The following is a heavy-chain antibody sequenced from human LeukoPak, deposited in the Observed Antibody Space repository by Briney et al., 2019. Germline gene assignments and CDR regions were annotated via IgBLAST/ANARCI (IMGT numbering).Heavy chain of an antibody. CDR3: ARARSTTETNWFDP. Sequence: QPGGSLRLSCAASGFTFSNYWLHWVRQAPGKGLVWVSRISPDGSSTTYADSVKGRFTTSRDNAKNTLYLQMNSLRAEDTAVYFCARARSTTETNWFDPWGLGTLVTVSS. CDR2: ISPDGSST. D-gene: IGHD1-1*01. V-gene: IGHV3-74*01. CDR1: GFTFSNYW. J-gene: IGHJ5*02.